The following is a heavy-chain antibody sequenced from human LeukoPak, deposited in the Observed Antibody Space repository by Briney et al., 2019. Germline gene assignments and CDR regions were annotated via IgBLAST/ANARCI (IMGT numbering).Heavy chain of an antibody. CDR3: AKRFGPGKLYYYYYMDV. CDR2: ISGSGGST. D-gene: IGHD3-10*01. Sequence: PGGSLRLSCAASGFTSSSYAMSWVRQAPGKGLEWVSAISGSGGSTYYADSVKGRFTISRDNSKNTLYLQMNSLRAEDTAVYYCAKRFGPGKLYYYYYMDVWGKGTTVTVSS. CDR1: GFTSSSYA. J-gene: IGHJ6*03. V-gene: IGHV3-23*01.